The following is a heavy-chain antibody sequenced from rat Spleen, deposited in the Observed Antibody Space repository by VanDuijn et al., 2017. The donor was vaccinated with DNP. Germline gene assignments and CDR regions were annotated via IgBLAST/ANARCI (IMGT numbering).Heavy chain of an antibody. Sequence: EVQLVESGGGLVQPGGSLRLSCVASGFTFNNYWMTWIRQAPGKGLEWISSITNTGGSTYYLDSVRGRFTVSRDNAKSTLYLQMNSLRSEDTATYYCARMYTTDYYWYFDFWGPGTMVTVSS. D-gene: IGHD1-6*01. CDR2: ITNTGGST. V-gene: IGHV5-31*01. CDR1: GFTFNNYW. J-gene: IGHJ1*01. CDR3: ARMYTTDYYWYFDF.